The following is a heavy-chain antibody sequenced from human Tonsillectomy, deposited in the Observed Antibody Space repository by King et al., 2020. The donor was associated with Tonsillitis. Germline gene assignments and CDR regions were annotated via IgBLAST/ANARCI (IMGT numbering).Heavy chain of an antibody. J-gene: IGHJ4*02. Sequence: QLQESGPGLVKPSETLSLTCNVSGGSISSSSYFWGWSRQPPGKGLEWLGSIYYSGSTYYNPSLKSRVTISVDTSNNHFSLKLSSVTAADTAVYFCAGHGGLIWFGGGFDSWGQGTLVTVSS. CDR3: AGHGGLIWFGGGFDS. D-gene: IGHD3-10*01. CDR2: IYYSGST. V-gene: IGHV4-39*01. CDR1: GGSISSSSYF.